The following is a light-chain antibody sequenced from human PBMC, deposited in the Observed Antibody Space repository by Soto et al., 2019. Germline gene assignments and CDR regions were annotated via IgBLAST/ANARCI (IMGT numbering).Light chain of an antibody. J-gene: IGKJ2*01. CDR1: QSVSSN. CDR3: QQYNNGPLYT. V-gene: IGKV3-15*01. Sequence: EIVMTQSPATLSVSPGERATLSCRASQSVSSNLAWYQQKPGQAPRLLIYGASSRATGIPSRFSGRGSVTEFTLTISSLQSEDFAVYYCQQYNNGPLYTFGQGTKLEIK. CDR2: GAS.